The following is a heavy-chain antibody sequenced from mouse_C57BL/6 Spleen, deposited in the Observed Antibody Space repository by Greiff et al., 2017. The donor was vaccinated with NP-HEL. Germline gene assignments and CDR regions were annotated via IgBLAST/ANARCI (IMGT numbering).Heavy chain of an antibody. CDR2: IDPSDSYT. J-gene: IGHJ4*01. D-gene: IGHD2-2*01. Sequence: VQLQQSGAELVMPGASVKLSCKASGYTFTSYWMHWVKQRPGQGLEWIGEIDPSDSYTNYNQKFKGKSTLTVDKSSSTAYMQLSSLTSEDPAVYDCARKGMDTTVYYYTIDYWGQGTSVTVSS. V-gene: IGHV1-69*01. CDR1: GYTFTSYW. CDR3: ARKGMDTTVYYYTIDY.